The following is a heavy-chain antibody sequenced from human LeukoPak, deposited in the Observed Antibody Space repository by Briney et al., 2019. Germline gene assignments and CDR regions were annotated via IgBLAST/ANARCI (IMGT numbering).Heavy chain of an antibody. CDR2: ISGNGGKS. D-gene: IGHD5-18*01. CDR3: AKDFGYSYGWVDY. CDR1: GFTFNTYA. V-gene: IGHV3-23*01. Sequence: GGSLRLSCAASGFTFNTYAMSWVRQAPGKGLEWVSTISGNGGKSYSAGSVKGRFTISRDNSKNTLYLQMNSLRAEDTALYYCAKDFGYSYGWVDYRGQGILVAVSS. J-gene: IGHJ4*02.